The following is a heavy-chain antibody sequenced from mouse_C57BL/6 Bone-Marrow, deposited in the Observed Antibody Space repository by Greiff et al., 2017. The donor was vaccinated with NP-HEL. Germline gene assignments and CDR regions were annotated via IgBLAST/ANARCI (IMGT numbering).Heavy chain of an antibody. D-gene: IGHD4-1*01. V-gene: IGHV1-53*01. CDR1: GYTFTSYW. Sequence: QVQLQQPGTELVKPGASVKLSCKASGYTFTSYWMHWVKQRPGQGLEWIGNINPSNGGTNYNEKFKSKATLTVDKSSSTAYMQLSSLTSADSAVYYCARLTLTVYAMDYWGQGTSVTVSS. CDR3: ARLTLTVYAMDY. J-gene: IGHJ4*01. CDR2: INPSNGGT.